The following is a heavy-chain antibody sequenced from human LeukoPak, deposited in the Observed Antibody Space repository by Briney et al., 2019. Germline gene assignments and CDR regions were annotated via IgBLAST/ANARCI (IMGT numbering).Heavy chain of an antibody. CDR2: INPNSGGT. J-gene: IGHJ4*02. CDR3: ARARSATYDY. CDR1: GYTFTGYY. Sequence: ASVKVSCKASGYTFTGYYIHWMRQAPGQGLEWMGGINPNSGGTTYAQKFQGRVSVTRDTSIITAYMELSWLTSDDAAVYYCARARSATYDYWGQGTLVTVSS. V-gene: IGHV1-2*02.